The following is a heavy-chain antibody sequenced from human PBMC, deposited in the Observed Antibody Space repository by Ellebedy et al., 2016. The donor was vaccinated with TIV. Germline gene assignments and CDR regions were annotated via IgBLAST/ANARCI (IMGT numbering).Heavy chain of an antibody. V-gene: IGHV3-48*04. Sequence: PGGSLRLSCAASGFSLSTYSMNWVRQAPGKGLEWVSYISSSRSTIYYADSVKGRFTISGDNAKNSLYLQMNSLRAEDTAAYYCARGRGGSGPTWHFDLWGRGTLVTVSS. D-gene: IGHD2-15*01. CDR3: ARGRGGSGPTWHFDL. CDR2: ISSSRSTI. CDR1: GFSLSTYS. J-gene: IGHJ2*01.